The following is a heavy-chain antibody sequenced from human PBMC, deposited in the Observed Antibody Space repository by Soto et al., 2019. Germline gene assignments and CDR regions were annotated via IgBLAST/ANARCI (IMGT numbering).Heavy chain of an antibody. CDR1: GFTFSSYS. V-gene: IGHV3-48*02. Sequence: PGGSLRLSCAASGFTFSSYSMNWVRQAPGKGLEWVSYISSSSSTIYYADSVKGRFTISRDNAKNSLYLQMNSLRDEDTAVYYCALEIAPLPGMDVWGQGTTVTVSS. D-gene: IGHD3-10*01. J-gene: IGHJ6*02. CDR3: ALEIAPLPGMDV. CDR2: ISSSSSTI.